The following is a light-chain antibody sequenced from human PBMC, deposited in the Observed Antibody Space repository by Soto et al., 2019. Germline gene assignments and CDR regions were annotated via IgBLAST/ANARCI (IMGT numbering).Light chain of an antibody. CDR2: SAS. CDR3: QKFNTAPLT. J-gene: IGKJ5*01. V-gene: IGKV1-27*01. CDR1: QDISVY. Sequence: DIPMTQSPSSLSASVGDRVTITCRASQDISVYLAWYQQKPGKVPKLLIYSASTLQSGVPSRFSGGGSGTDFTLTISSLQPEDVATYFCQKFNTAPLTFGQGTRLEIK.